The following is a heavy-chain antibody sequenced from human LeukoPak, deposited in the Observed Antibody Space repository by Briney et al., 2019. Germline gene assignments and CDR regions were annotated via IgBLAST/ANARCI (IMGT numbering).Heavy chain of an antibody. Sequence: ASVKVSCKVSGYTLTELSMHWVRQAPGKGLEWMGGFDPEDGETIYAQKFQGRVTMTEDTSTDTAYMELSSLRSEDTAVYYCATNPRHDFWSGFTLFDPWGQGTLVTVSS. V-gene: IGHV1-24*01. D-gene: IGHD3-3*01. CDR2: FDPEDGET. J-gene: IGHJ5*02. CDR3: ATNPRHDFWSGFTLFDP. CDR1: GYTLTELS.